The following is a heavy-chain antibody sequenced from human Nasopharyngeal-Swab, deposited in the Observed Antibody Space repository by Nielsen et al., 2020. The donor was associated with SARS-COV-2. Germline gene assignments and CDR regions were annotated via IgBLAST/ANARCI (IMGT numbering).Heavy chain of an antibody. V-gene: IGHV3-21*01. D-gene: IGHD3-9*01. CDR1: GFTFSSYS. J-gene: IGHJ6*03. CDR3: ARDVSGGTILTYYYYYMDV. Sequence: GESLKISCAASGFTFSSYSMNWVRQAPGEGLEWVSSISSSSSYIYYADSVKGRFTISRDNAKNSLYLQMNSLRAEDTAVYYCARDVSGGTILTYYYYYMDVWGKGTTVTVSS. CDR2: ISSSSSYI.